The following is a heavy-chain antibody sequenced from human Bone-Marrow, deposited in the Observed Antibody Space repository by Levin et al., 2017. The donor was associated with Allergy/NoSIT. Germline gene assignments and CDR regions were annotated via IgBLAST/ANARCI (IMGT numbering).Heavy chain of an antibody. D-gene: IGHD2-15*01. CDR2: INHSGST. CDR1: GGSFSGYY. J-gene: IGHJ3*02. V-gene: IGHV4-34*01. Sequence: HSQTLSLTCAVYGGSFSGYYWSWIRQPPGKGLEWIGEINHSGSTNYNPSLKSRVTISVDTSKNQFSLKLSSVTAADTAVYYCARGYWAFDIWGQGTMVTVSS. CDR3: ARGYWAFDI.